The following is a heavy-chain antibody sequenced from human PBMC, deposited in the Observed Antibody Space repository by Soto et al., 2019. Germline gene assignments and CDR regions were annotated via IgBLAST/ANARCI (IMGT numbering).Heavy chain of an antibody. J-gene: IGHJ6*03. V-gene: IGHV3-21*01. Sequence: GGSLRLSCAASGFTFSSYSMNWVRQAPGKGLEWVSSISSSSSYIYYADSVKGRFTISRDNAKNSLYLQMNSLRAEDTAVYYCARNGGLGYCSSTSCQPYYYYYYMDVWGKGTTVTVSS. D-gene: IGHD2-2*01. CDR3: ARNGGLGYCSSTSCQPYYYYYYMDV. CDR2: ISSSSSYI. CDR1: GFTFSSYS.